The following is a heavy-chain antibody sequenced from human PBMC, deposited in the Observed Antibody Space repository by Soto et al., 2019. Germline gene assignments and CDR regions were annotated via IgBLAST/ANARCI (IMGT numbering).Heavy chain of an antibody. Sequence: KPSETLSLTCTVSGDSVSSGSYFWSWIRQPPGKGLEWIGYIYFSGSTNYKPSLESRVTISVDTSKNQFSLRLNSVTAADTAVYYCAKGPLGYCSSTSCYTFAFDIWGQGTMVTV. J-gene: IGHJ3*02. CDR1: GDSVSSGSYF. D-gene: IGHD2-2*02. V-gene: IGHV4-61*01. CDR2: IYFSGST. CDR3: AKGPLGYCSSTSCYTFAFDI.